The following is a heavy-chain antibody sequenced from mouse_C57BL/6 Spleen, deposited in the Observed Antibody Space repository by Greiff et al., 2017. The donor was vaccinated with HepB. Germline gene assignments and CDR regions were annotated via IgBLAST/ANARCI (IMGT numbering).Heavy chain of an antibody. J-gene: IGHJ4*01. D-gene: IGHD1-1*01. CDR2: ISNLAYSI. V-gene: IGHV5-15*01. Sequence: EVQLVESGGGLVQPGGSLKLSCAASGFTFSDYGMAWVRQAPRKGPEWVAFISNLAYSIYYADTVTGRFPISRENAKSTLYLEMSSLRSEDTAMYYCARLITTPPYFDAMDYWGQGTSVTVSS. CDR3: ARLITTPPYFDAMDY. CDR1: GFTFSDYG.